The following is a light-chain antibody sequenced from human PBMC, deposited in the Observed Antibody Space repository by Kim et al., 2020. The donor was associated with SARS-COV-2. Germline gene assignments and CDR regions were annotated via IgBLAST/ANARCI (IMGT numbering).Light chain of an antibody. V-gene: IGKV1-39*01. CDR2: AAS. J-gene: IGKJ3*01. CDR1: QSISSY. CDR3: QQSYSTPR. Sequence: DIQMTQSPSFLSASVGDRVTITCRANQSISSYLNWYQQKPGKAPKLLMYAASSLQSGVPSRFSGSGSGTDFTLIISSLQPEDFATYYYQQSYSTPRFGPGTKVDIK.